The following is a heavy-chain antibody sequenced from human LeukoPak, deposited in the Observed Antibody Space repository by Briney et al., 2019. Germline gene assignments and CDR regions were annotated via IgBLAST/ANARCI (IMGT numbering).Heavy chain of an antibody. CDR3: ARVLTPYCSGGSCYSGFYCYYGMDV. Sequence: ASVKVSCKASGYTFTSYDINWVRQATGQGLEWMGWMNPNSGNTGYAQKFQGRVTMTRNTSISTAYMELSSLRSEDTAVYYCARVLTPYCSGGSCYSGFYCYYGMDVWGQGTTVTVSS. V-gene: IGHV1-8*01. D-gene: IGHD2-15*01. CDR1: GYTFTSYD. CDR2: MNPNSGNT. J-gene: IGHJ6*02.